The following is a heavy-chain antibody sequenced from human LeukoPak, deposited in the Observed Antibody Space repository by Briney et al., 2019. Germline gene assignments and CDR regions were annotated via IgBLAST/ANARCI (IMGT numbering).Heavy chain of an antibody. Sequence: PSETLSLTCTVSGGSISSYYWSWIRQPPGKGLEWIGYIYYSGSTNYNPSLKSRVTISVDTSKNQFSLNLTSVTTADTAVYYCARLRDALDVWGQGTMVTVSS. CDR3: ARLRDALDV. J-gene: IGHJ3*01. V-gene: IGHV4-59*01. CDR2: IYYSGST. CDR1: GGSISSYY.